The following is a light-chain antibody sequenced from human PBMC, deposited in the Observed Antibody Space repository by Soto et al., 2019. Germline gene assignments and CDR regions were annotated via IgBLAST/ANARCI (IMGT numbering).Light chain of an antibody. V-gene: IGLV3-21*04. CDR2: YDS. Sequence: SYELTQPPSVSVAPGKTASITCGGNNIGSKSVHWYQQKPGQAPVLVIYYDSDRPSRIPERFSGSNSGNTATLTISRVEAGDEDDYYCQVWDSSSDHVVFGGGTKLTVL. CDR1: NIGSKS. J-gene: IGLJ2*01. CDR3: QVWDSSSDHVV.